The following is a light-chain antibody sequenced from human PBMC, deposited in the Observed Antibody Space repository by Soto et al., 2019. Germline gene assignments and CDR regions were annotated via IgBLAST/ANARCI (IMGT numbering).Light chain of an antibody. CDR1: QSVNNNY. CDR2: GAS. CDR3: QQYGSSLIT. J-gene: IGKJ5*01. Sequence: EMVLTQCAWTLSWSPGERATRSCRASQSVNNNYLAWHQQKPGPAPRLLILGASSRATGIPDRFSGSGYGTDFNLTISRVETEDFAVYYCQQYGSSLITFGQGTRLEIK. V-gene: IGKV3-20*01.